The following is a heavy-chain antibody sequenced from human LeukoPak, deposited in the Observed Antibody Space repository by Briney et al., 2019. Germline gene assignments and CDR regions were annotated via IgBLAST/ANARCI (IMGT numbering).Heavy chain of an antibody. CDR3: TRDPTLGWYYDFWSGYSTGY. D-gene: IGHD3-3*01. J-gene: IGHJ4*02. V-gene: IGHV3-71*01. Sequence: GGSLRLSCAASGFTVSSNYMSWVRQAPGKGLEWVGFIRSKAYGGTTEYAASVKGRFTISRDDSKSIAYLQMNSLKTEDTAVYYCTRDPTLGWYYDFWSGYSTGYWGQGTLVTVSS. CDR1: GFTVSSNY. CDR2: IRSKAYGGTT.